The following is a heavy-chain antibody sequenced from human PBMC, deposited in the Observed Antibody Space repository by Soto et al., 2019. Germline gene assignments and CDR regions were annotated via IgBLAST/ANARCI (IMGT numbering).Heavy chain of an antibody. Sequence: GSPILPCPSSGCPFSNSAITLVRQALGKGPEWFSSIGRTNTTHYADSVKGRFVISRDNTQNTLYLQRHSLTAEYTAVYFCAKVDAYSYRTDPWGQGTLATV. J-gene: IGHJ5*02. CDR2: IGRTNTT. V-gene: IGHV3-23*01. CDR1: GCPFSNSA. D-gene: IGHD3-16*02. CDR3: AKVDAYSYRTDP.